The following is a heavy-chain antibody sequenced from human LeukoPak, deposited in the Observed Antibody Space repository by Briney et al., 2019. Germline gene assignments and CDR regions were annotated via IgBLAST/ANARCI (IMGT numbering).Heavy chain of an antibody. CDR2: IYYSGST. D-gene: IGHD3-9*01. V-gene: IGHV4-39*01. Sequence: SETLSLTCTVSGGSISSSSYYWGWIRQPPGKGLEWIGSIYYSGSTYYNPSLKSRVTISVDTSKNQFSLKLSSVTAADTAVYYCARQVLTGYYRLQYFDYWGQGTLVTVSS. CDR3: ARQVLTGYYRLQYFDY. J-gene: IGHJ4*02. CDR1: GGSISSSSYY.